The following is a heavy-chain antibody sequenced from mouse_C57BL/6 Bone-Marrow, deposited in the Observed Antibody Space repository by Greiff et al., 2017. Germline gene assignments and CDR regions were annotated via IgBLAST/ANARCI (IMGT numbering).Heavy chain of an antibody. Sequence: VQLQQSGPELVKPGASVKISCKASGYAFSSSWMNWVKQRPGKGLEWIGRIYPGDGDTNYNGKFKGKATLTADKSSSTAYMQLSRLTSEDSAVYFCARRFYYGYAMDYWGQGTSVTVSS. J-gene: IGHJ4*01. D-gene: IGHD2-1*01. V-gene: IGHV1-82*01. CDR2: IYPGDGDT. CDR3: ARRFYYGYAMDY. CDR1: GYAFSSSW.